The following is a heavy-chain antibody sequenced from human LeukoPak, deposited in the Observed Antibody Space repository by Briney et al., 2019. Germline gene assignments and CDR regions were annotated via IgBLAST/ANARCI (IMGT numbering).Heavy chain of an antibody. CDR1: GFTFSSYA. J-gene: IGHJ4*02. V-gene: IGHV3-30*14. D-gene: IGHD3-22*01. CDR3: AREASSGYYRRRYFDY. CDR2: ISYDGSNK. Sequence: GGSLRLSCAASGFTFSSYAMHWVRQAPGKGLEWVAVISYDGSNKYYADSVKGRFTISRDNSKNTLYLQMNSLRAEDTAVYYCAREASSGYYRRRYFDYWGQGTLVTVSS.